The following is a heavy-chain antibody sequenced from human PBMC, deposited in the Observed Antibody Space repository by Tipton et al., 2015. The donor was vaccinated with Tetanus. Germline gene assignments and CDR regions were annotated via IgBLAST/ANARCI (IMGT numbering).Heavy chain of an antibody. V-gene: IGHV1-69*01. Sequence: QLVQSGAEVKKPGSSVKVSCKASGGTFSSYAISWVRQAPGQGLEWMGGIIPIFGTANYAQKFQGRVTITADESTSTAYMELSSLRSEGPAVFFWAGGTIGIAVAGTFGSPGFGCWGQGTLVTVSP. CDR1: GGTFSSYA. D-gene: IGHD6-19*01. CDR3: AGGTIGIAVAGTFGSPGFGC. CDR2: IIPIFGTA. J-gene: IGHJ4*02.